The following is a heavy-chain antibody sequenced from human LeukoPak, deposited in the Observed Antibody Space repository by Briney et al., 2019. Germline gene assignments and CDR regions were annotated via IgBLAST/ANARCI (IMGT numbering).Heavy chain of an antibody. CDR1: GFTFSSYA. CDR3: AKNPLLAGTIYFDY. V-gene: IGHV3-23*01. D-gene: IGHD6-19*01. CDR2: TSGSSGNT. Sequence: GGSLRLSCAASGFTFSSYAMGWVRQAPGKGLEGVSTTSGSSGNTYYADSVKGRFTISRDNSRNTLYLQMNNLGAEDTAVYYCAKNPLLAGTIYFDYWGQGTLVTVSS. J-gene: IGHJ4*02.